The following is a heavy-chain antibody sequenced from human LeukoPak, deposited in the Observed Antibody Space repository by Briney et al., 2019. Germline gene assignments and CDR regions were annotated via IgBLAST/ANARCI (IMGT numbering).Heavy chain of an antibody. CDR1: GISLSNYA. D-gene: IGHD3-10*01. J-gene: IGHJ4*02. CDR2: ISERGGST. Sequence: GGSLRLSCVVSGISLSNYAMTWVRQAPGKGLEWVSYISERGGSTTYADSVKGRFTISRDTTLNTLYLQMNNLRGEVTAVYFCAKRGVVIRGILVIGYHQEAYHYDFWGQGVLVTVSS. CDR3: AKRGVVIRGILVIGYHQEAYHYDF. V-gene: IGHV3-23*01.